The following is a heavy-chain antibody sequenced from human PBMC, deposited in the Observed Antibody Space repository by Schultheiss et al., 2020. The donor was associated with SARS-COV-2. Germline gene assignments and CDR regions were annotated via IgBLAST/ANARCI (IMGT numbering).Heavy chain of an antibody. CDR2: IYYSGST. D-gene: IGHD2-15*01. CDR3: ARGLYCSGGSCYSDYYYYGMDV. Sequence: SETLSLTCTVSGGSISSGDYYWSWIRQPPGKGLEWIGYIYYSGSTYYNPSLKSRVTISVDTSKNQFSLKLSSVTAADTAVYYCARGLYCSGGSCYSDYYYYGMDVWGQGTTVTVSS. CDR1: GGSISSGDYY. J-gene: IGHJ6*02. V-gene: IGHV4-30-4*01.